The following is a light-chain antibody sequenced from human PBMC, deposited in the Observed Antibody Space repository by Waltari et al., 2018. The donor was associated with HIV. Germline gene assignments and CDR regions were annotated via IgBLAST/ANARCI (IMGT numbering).Light chain of an antibody. Sequence: DIHITQSPSSLSASVGDSVTITSQAMQDISSYLNWDQQKPGKAPKLLIYDASDLETGVPSRCSGSGSGTDFTFTISSLQPADIATYYCQQYENVPVTFGPGTKVEIK. V-gene: IGKV1-33*01. CDR3: QQYENVPVT. CDR2: DAS. J-gene: IGKJ3*01. CDR1: QDISSY.